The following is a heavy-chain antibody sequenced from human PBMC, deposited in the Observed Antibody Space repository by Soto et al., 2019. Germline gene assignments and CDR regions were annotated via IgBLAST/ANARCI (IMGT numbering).Heavy chain of an antibody. D-gene: IGHD3-22*01. CDR1: GYTLTELS. CDR2: FDPEDGET. J-gene: IGHJ4*02. Sequence: ASVKVSCKVSGYTLTELSMHWVRQAPGKGLEWMGGFDPEDGETIYAQKFQGRVTMTEDTSTETAYMELSSLRSEDTAVYYCATGYIKYYYDSSGYYYGYWGQGTLVTVSS. V-gene: IGHV1-24*01. CDR3: ATGYIKYYYDSSGYYYGY.